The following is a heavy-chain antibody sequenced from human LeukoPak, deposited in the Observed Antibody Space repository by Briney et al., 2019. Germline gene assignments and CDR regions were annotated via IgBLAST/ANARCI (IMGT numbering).Heavy chain of an antibody. CDR1: GFTFRRYW. V-gene: IGHV3-7*05. CDR2: IKEDGSKK. Sequence: GGSLRLSCAASGFTFRRYWVKWVRQAPGKGLEWVANIKEDGSKKYYVDSVKGRFTISRDNAENSLYLRMTSLRAEDTALYYCASARGYSSEYKWGQGTLVTVSS. J-gene: IGHJ4*02. D-gene: IGHD6-19*01. CDR3: ASARGYSSEYK.